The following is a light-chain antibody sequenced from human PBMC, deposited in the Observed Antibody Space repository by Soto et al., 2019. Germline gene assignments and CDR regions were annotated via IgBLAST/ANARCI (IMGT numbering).Light chain of an antibody. J-gene: IGKJ1*01. V-gene: IGKV1-39*01. CDR2: AAS. Sequence: DMPMTQSPSSLSASVGDRVTIXXRASEGISSYLHWYQLKPGTAPKLXIYAASNLQSGVPPRFSGSGSGKDFTLTIAALQPDDFATYYCHQSFSSPRTFGQGTKVDIK. CDR3: HQSFSSPRT. CDR1: EGISSY.